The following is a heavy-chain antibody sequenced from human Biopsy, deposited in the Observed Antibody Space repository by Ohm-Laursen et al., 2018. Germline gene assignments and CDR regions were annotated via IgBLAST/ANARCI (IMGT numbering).Heavy chain of an antibody. Sequence: SLRLSCVASGFSFSDYHMRWIRQAPGRGLEWVSYISGGGTIYYGDSMKGRVTISRDNAKNSLYLQMHSLRAEDTAVYYCARDTRWSPYSMDVWGQGTTVTVSS. J-gene: IGHJ6*02. D-gene: IGHD4-23*01. CDR3: ARDTRWSPYSMDV. CDR2: ISGGGTI. CDR1: GFSFSDYH. V-gene: IGHV3-11*01.